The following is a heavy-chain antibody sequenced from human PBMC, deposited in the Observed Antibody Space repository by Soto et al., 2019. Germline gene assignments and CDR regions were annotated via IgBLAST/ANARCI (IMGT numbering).Heavy chain of an antibody. Sequence: ASVKVSCKASGYTFTSYAMHWVRQAPGQRLEWMGWINAGNGNTKYSQKFQGRVTITRDTSASTAYLELSSLRSEDTAVSYCARESREQWLDAFDIWGQGTMVTVSS. CDR3: ARESREQWLDAFDI. V-gene: IGHV1-3*01. CDR2: INAGNGNT. D-gene: IGHD6-19*01. J-gene: IGHJ3*02. CDR1: GYTFTSYA.